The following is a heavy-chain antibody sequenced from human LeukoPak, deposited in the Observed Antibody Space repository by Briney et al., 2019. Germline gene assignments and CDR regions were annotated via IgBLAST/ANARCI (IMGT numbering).Heavy chain of an antibody. J-gene: IGHJ3*02. CDR3: ARTSGSYDAFDI. V-gene: IGHV3-7*01. Sequence: GGSLRLSCAASGFTFSSYWTSWVRQAPGKGLEWVANIKQDGSEKYYVDSVKGRFTISRDNAKNSLYLQMNSLRAEDTAVYYCARTSGSYDAFDIWGQGTMVTVSS. D-gene: IGHD1-26*01. CDR2: IKQDGSEK. CDR1: GFTFSSYW.